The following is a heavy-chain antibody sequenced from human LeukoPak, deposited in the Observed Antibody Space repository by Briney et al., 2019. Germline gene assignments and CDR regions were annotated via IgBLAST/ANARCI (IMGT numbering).Heavy chain of an antibody. D-gene: IGHD6-13*01. CDR2: IIGSGGST. V-gene: IGHV3-23*01. J-gene: IGHJ4*02. CDR1: GFTFSSYS. Sequence: GGSLSLSCAASGFTFSSYSMTWVRQAPGQGLEWVSSIIGSGGSTYHADSVKGRFTISRDISKNTLYLQMNSLRAEDTAAYYCAKSRASSGVAPAGYDYWGQGTLVTVSS. CDR3: AKSRASSGVAPAGYDY.